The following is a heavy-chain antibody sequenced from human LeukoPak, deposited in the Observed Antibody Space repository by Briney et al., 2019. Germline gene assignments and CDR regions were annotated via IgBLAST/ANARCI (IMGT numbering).Heavy chain of an antibody. CDR3: ARALVAAAGTVRDYFDY. D-gene: IGHD6-13*01. CDR2: IYSGGST. Sequence: SGGSLRLSCAASGFTVSSNYMSWVRQAPGKGLEWVSVIYSGGSTYYADSAKGRFTISRDNSKNTLYLQMNSLRAEDTAVYYCARALVAAAGTVRDYFDYWGQGTLVTVSS. V-gene: IGHV3-53*01. CDR1: GFTVSSNY. J-gene: IGHJ4*02.